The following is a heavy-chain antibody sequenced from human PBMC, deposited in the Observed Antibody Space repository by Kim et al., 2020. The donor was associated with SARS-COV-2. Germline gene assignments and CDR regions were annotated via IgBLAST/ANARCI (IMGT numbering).Heavy chain of an antibody. CDR1: GFTFSSYS. D-gene: IGHD1-26*01. J-gene: IGHJ6*02. CDR2: ISSSSSYI. V-gene: IGHV3-21*01. CDR3: CGSYWVAEEQYYYYGMDV. Sequence: GGSLRLSCAASGFTFSSYSMNWVRQAPGKGLEWVSSISSSSSYIYYADSVKGRFTISRDNAKNSLYLQMNSLRAEDTAVYYCCGSYWVAEEQYYYYGMDVWGQGTTVTVSS.